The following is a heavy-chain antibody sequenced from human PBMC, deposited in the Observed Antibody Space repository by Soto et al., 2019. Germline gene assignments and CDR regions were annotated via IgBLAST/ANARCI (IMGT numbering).Heavy chain of an antibody. CDR1: GGTFSSYA. Sequence: ASVKVSCKASGGTFSSYAISWVRQAPGQGLEWMGGIIPIFGTANYAQKFQGRVTITADESTSTAYMELSSLRSEDTAVYYCARALGELSLFEAFDIWGQGTMVTVSS. J-gene: IGHJ3*02. CDR2: IIPIFGTA. V-gene: IGHV1-69*13. D-gene: IGHD3-16*02. CDR3: ARALGELSLFEAFDI.